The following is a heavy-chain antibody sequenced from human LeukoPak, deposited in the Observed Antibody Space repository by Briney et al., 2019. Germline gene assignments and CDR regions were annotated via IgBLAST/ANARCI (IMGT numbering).Heavy chain of an antibody. V-gene: IGHV4-39*01. D-gene: IGHD1-1*01. J-gene: IGHJ4*02. CDR1: DDSISTNSYY. CDR2: FHYSGTP. Sequence: SETLTLTCTVSDDSISTNSYYWNWIRQPPGKGLEWVVSFHYSGTPYYSPSLNSRISIFLDTYKRQFSLKLRSVTDSDTAFYYCTRGDDSYKLGIFWGEGTQVTVSS. CDR3: TRGDDSYKLGIF.